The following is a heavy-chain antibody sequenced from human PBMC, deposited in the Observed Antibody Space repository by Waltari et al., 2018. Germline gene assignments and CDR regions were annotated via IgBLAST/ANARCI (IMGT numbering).Heavy chain of an antibody. D-gene: IGHD2-15*01. J-gene: IGHJ4*02. CDR1: GFTFSNAW. V-gene: IGHV3-15*07. Sequence: EVQLVESGGGLVKPGGSLRLSCAASGFTFSNAWMNWVRQAPGKGLGWVGRIKSKTDGGTTDYAAPVKGRFTISRDDSKNTLYLQMNSLKTEDTAVYYCTTGFVGYCSGGSCYRIDYWGQGTLVTVSS. CDR2: IKSKTDGGTT. CDR3: TTGFVGYCSGGSCYRIDY.